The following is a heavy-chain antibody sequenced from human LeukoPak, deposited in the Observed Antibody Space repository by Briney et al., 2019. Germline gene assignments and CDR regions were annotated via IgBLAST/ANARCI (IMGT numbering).Heavy chain of an antibody. J-gene: IGHJ6*03. CDR1: GFTFSSYE. V-gene: IGHV3-48*03. D-gene: IGHD2-15*01. CDR3: ARASLGYCMDA. Sequence: GGSLRLSCAASGFTFSSYEMNWVRQAPGKGLEWVSYISSSGSTIYYADSVKGRFTISRDNAKNSLYLQMNSLRAEDTAVYYCARASLGYCMDAWGKGTTVTISS. CDR2: ISSSGSTI.